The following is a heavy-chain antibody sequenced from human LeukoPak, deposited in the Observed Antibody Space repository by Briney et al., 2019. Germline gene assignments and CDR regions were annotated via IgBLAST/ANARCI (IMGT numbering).Heavy chain of an antibody. CDR1: GYTFTSYD. CDR3: ARGGRLRWFGKNWFDP. Sequence: ASVKVSCKASGYTFTSYDINWVRQATGQGLEWMGWMNPNSGNTGYAQKFQGRVTMTRNTSISTAYMELSSLRSEDTAVYYCARGGRLRWFGKNWFDPWGQGTLVTVCS. CDR2: MNPNSGNT. D-gene: IGHD3-10*01. V-gene: IGHV1-8*01. J-gene: IGHJ5*02.